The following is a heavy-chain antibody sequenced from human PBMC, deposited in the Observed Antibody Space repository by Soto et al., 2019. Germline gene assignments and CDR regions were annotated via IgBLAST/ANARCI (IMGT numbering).Heavy chain of an antibody. CDR3: AKDPSSSGWYEDYYYGMDV. D-gene: IGHD6-19*01. Sequence: HPGGSLRLSCAASGFTFSSYAMSWVRQAPGKGLEWVSAIGGSGGSTYYADSVKGRFTISRDNSKNTLYLQMNSLRAEDTAVYYCAKDPSSSGWYEDYYYGMDVWGQGTTVTVSS. CDR2: IGGSGGST. V-gene: IGHV3-23*01. J-gene: IGHJ6*02. CDR1: GFTFSSYA.